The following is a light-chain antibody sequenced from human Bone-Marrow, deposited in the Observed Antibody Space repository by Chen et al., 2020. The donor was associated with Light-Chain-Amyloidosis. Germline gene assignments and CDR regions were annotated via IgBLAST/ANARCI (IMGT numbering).Light chain of an antibody. Sequence: MQMTQSPSSLSASVGDRVTITCRASQSISSYLNWYRQEPGKAPKLLIWAASSLHSGVPSRFRGSGSGTDFALSITILQPEDFATYYCQQTFITPWTFGQGTRVEI. CDR3: QQTFITPWT. CDR2: AAS. J-gene: IGKJ1*01. V-gene: IGKV1-39*01. CDR1: QSISSY.